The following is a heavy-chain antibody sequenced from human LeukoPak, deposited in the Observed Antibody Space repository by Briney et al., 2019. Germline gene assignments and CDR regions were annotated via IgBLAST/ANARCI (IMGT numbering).Heavy chain of an antibody. J-gene: IGHJ4*02. CDR3: ARDIYSSGCTFDY. V-gene: IGHV4-4*07. Sequence: ETLSLTCIVSGGSISSYYWSWIRQPAEKGLEWIGRIYTSGSTNYNPSLKSRVTRSVDTSKNQFSLKLSSVTAADTAVYYCARDIYSSGCTFDYWGQGTLVTVSS. D-gene: IGHD3-22*01. CDR1: GGSISSYY. CDR2: IYTSGST.